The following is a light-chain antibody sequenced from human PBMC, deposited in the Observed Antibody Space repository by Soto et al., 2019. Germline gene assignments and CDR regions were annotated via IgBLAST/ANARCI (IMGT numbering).Light chain of an antibody. V-gene: IGKV1-39*01. Sequence: DIQMTQSPSSLSASVGDRVTITCRASQTISNYLNWYQQKPGKAPKLLIYAASGLQSGVPSRFSGSGSWTDFTLTITSLQPEDIATYYCQQSYSSSYTFWQGTKLEIK. CDR3: QQSYSSSYT. CDR1: QTISNY. J-gene: IGKJ2*01. CDR2: AAS.